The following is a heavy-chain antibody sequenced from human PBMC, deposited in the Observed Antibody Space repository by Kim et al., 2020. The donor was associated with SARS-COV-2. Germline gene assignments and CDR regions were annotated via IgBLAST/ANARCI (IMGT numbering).Heavy chain of an antibody. CDR3: ASHKTFDTAMLRGAFDI. CDR1: GYTFTSYA. J-gene: IGHJ3*02. CDR2: INTNTGNP. Sequence: ASVKVSCKASGYTFTSYAMNLVRQAPGQGLEWMGWINTNTGNPTYAQGFTGRFVFSLDTSVSTAYLQISSLKAEDTAVYYCASHKTFDTAMLRGAFDIWGQGTMVTVSS. D-gene: IGHD5-18*01. V-gene: IGHV7-4-1*02.